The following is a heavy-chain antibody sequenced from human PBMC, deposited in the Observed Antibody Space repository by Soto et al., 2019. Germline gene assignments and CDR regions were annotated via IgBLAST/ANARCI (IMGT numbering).Heavy chain of an antibody. CDR1: GFTFSSYA. D-gene: IGHD2-2*03. CDR2: ISGSGGST. J-gene: IGHJ6*03. Sequence: GGSLRLSCAASGFTFSSYAMSWVRQAPGKGLEWVSAISGSGGSTYYGDSVKGRFTISRDNSNNTLYLQMNSLRAEDTAVYYWSGYCSSTSCYAGPTYYYYYMDVWGKGTTVTVSS. V-gene: IGHV3-23*01. CDR3: SGYCSSTSCYAGPTYYYYYMDV.